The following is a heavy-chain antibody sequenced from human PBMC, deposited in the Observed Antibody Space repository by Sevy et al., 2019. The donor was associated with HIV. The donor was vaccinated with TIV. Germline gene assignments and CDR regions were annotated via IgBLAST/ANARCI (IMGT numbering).Heavy chain of an antibody. CDR3: ARGPLMPYDFWSGYYSDYYYGMDV. Sequence: ASVKVSCKASGYTFTSYDINWVRQATGQGLEWMGWMNPNSGNTGYAQKFQGRVTMTRNTSISTAYMELSSLGSEDTAVYYCARGPLMPYDFWSGYYSDYYYGMDVWGQGTTVTVSS. V-gene: IGHV1-8*01. CDR2: MNPNSGNT. CDR1: GYTFTSYD. J-gene: IGHJ6*02. D-gene: IGHD3-3*01.